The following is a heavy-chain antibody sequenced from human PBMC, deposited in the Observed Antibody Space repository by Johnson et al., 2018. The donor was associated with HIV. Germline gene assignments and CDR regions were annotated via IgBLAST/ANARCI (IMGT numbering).Heavy chain of an antibody. CDR3: ARIQSLQWELLDGDAFDI. J-gene: IGHJ3*02. CDR2: IYNDGSRT. D-gene: IGHD1-26*01. CDR1: FAFRTYW. Sequence: FAFRTYWMVWVRQVPGKRPVWVARIYNDGSRTTYADSVRGRFTISRDNAKYTVDLQMNSLRAEDTAVYYCARIQSLQWELLDGDAFDIWGQGTMVTVSS. V-gene: IGHV3-74*03.